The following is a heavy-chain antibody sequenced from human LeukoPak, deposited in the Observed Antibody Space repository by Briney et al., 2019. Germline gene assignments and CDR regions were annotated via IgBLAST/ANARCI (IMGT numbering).Heavy chain of an antibody. CDR3: AREIVGATPQGFDP. J-gene: IGHJ5*02. CDR1: GGSISSYY. Sequence: PSETLSLTCTVSGGSISSYYWSWIRQPPGKGLEWIGYIYYSGSTNYNPSLKSRVTISVDTSKNQFSLKLSSVTAADTAVYYCAREIVGATPQGFDPWGQGTLVTVSS. V-gene: IGHV4-59*01. D-gene: IGHD1-26*01. CDR2: IYYSGST.